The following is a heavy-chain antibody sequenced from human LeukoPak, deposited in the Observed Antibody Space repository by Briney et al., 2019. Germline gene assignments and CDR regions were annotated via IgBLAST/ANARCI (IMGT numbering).Heavy chain of an antibody. CDR3: ARDGVRSPSVGAEER. V-gene: IGHV1-18*01. CDR2: ISAYNGNT. D-gene: IGHD1-26*01. CDR1: GYTFTSYG. Sequence: ASVKVSRKASGYTFTSYGISWVRQAPGQGLERMGWISAYNGNTNYAQKLQGRVTMTTDTSTSTAYMELRSLRSDDTAVYYCARDGVRSPSVGAEERWGQGTLVTVSS. J-gene: IGHJ4*02.